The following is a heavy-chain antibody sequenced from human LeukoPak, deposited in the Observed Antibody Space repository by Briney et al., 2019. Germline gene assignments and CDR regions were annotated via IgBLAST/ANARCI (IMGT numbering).Heavy chain of an antibody. CDR1: GFTFSSYA. CDR2: ISGSGGST. D-gene: IGHD3-22*01. V-gene: IGHV3-23*01. Sequence: GGSLRLSCAASGFTFSSYAMSWVRQAPGKGPEWVSAISGSGGSTYYADSVKGRFTISRDNSKNTLYLQMNSLRAEDTAVYYCAKTGRITMIVVVSLFDYWGQGTLVTVSS. J-gene: IGHJ4*02. CDR3: AKTGRITMIVVVSLFDY.